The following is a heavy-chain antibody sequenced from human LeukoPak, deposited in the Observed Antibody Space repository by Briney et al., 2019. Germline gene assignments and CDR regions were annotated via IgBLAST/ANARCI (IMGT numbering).Heavy chain of an antibody. Sequence: ASVKVSCKVSGYTLTELSMHWVRQAPGKGLEWMGGFDREDDETIYAQKFQGRVTMTEDTSTDTAYMELSSLRSEDTAVYYCATDRGITIFGVDWGQGTLVTVSS. CDR1: GYTLTELS. D-gene: IGHD3-3*01. CDR3: ATDRGITIFGVD. CDR2: FDREDDET. J-gene: IGHJ4*02. V-gene: IGHV1-24*01.